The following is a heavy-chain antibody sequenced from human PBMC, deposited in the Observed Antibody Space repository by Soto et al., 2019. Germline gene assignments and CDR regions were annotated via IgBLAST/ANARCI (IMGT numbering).Heavy chain of an antibody. V-gene: IGHV1-69*02. CDR2: IIPILGIA. CDR3: ARGYCSGGSCHGWFDP. J-gene: IGHJ5*02. D-gene: IGHD2-15*01. Sequence: QVQLVQSGAEVKKPGSSVKVSCKASGGTFSSYTISWVRQAPGQGLEWMGRIIPILGIANYAQKFQGRATITAEKSTSTAYMELSSLRSEDTAVYYCARGYCSGGSCHGWFDPWGQGTLVTVSS. CDR1: GGTFSSYT.